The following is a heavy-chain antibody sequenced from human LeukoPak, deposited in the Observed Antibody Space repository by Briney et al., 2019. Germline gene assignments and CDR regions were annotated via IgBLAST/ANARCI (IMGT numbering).Heavy chain of an antibody. CDR2: INPKSGCT. CDR1: GYTFTGYY. Sequence: ASVKVSCKASGYTFTGYYMHWVRQAPGQGLEWMGWINPKSGCTNYAQNFQGRVTMTRDTSISTAYMELSGLRSDDRAVYYCVRDAIAAAGTGGWGQGTLVTVSS. D-gene: IGHD6-13*01. V-gene: IGHV1-2*02. J-gene: IGHJ4*02. CDR3: VRDAIAAAGTGG.